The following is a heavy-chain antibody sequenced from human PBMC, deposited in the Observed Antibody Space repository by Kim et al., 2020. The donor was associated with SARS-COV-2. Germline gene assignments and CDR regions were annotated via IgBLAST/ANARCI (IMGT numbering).Heavy chain of an antibody. CDR3: TTDVVLHKHLDY. CDR1: GFTFSNAW. J-gene: IGHJ4*02. D-gene: IGHD2-21*01. V-gene: IGHV3-15*01. Sequence: GGSLRLSCAASGFTFSNAWMSWVRQAPGKGLEWVGRIKSKTDGGTTDYAAPVKGRFTISRDDSKNTLYLQMNSLKTEDTAVYYCTTDVVLHKHLDYWGQGTLVTVSS. CDR2: IKSKTDGGTT.